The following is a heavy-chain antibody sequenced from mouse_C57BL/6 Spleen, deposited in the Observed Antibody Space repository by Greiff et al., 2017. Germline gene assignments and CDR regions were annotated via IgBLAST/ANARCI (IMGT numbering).Heavy chain of an antibody. CDR3: ARGDYGYDDGYAMDY. Sequence: QVQLQQSDAELVKPGASVKISCKVSGYTFTDHTIHWMKQRPEQGLEWIGYIYPRGGSTKYNEKFKGKATLTADKSSSTAYMQLNSLTSEDSAVYFCARGDYGYDDGYAMDYWGQGTSVTVSS. CDR1: GYTFTDHT. D-gene: IGHD2-2*01. V-gene: IGHV1-78*01. CDR2: IYPRGGST. J-gene: IGHJ4*01.